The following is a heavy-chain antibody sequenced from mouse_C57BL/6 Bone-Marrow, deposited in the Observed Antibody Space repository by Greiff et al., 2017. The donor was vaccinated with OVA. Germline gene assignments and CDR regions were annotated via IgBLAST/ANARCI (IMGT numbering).Heavy chain of an antibody. CDR3: ARHTDYDGLWYFDV. Sequence: EVQLVESGGDLVKPGGSLKLSCAASGFTFSSYGMSWVRQTPDKRLEWVATIRSGGSYTYYPYSVKGRFTISRDNAKNTLYLQMSSLKSEDTAMYYCARHTDYDGLWYFDVWGTGTTVTVSS. CDR1: GFTFSSYG. J-gene: IGHJ1*03. D-gene: IGHD2-4*01. CDR2: IRSGGSYT. V-gene: IGHV5-6*01.